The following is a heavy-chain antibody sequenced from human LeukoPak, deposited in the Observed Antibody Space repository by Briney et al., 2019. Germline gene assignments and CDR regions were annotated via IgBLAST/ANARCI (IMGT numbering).Heavy chain of an antibody. J-gene: IGHJ6*02. CDR3: ATMLSYYYYDMDV. Sequence: SETLSLTCTVSGGSISSSSYYWGWIRQPPGKGLEWIGSIYYSGSTYYNPSLKSRVTISVDTSKNQFSLKLSSVTAADTAVYYCATMLSYYYYDMDVWGQGTTVTVSS. V-gene: IGHV4-39*01. D-gene: IGHD2-8*01. CDR1: GGSISSSSYY. CDR2: IYYSGST.